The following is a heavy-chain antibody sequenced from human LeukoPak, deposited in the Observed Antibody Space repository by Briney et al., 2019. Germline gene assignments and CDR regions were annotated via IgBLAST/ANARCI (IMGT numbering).Heavy chain of an antibody. D-gene: IGHD3-22*01. CDR3: ARETVNYYDSSGYPWYNWFDP. V-gene: IGHV1-2*02. CDR2: INPNSGGT. Sequence: ASVKVSCKASGYTFTGYYMHWVRQAPGQGLEWMGWINPNSGGTNYAQKFQGRVTMTRDTSISTAYMELSRLRSDDTAVYYYARETVNYYDSSGYPWYNWFDPWGQGTLVTVSS. J-gene: IGHJ5*02. CDR1: GYTFTGYY.